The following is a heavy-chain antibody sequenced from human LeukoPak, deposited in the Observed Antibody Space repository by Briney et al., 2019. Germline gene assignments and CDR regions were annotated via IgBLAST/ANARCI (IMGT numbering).Heavy chain of an antibody. J-gene: IGHJ4*02. CDR1: GFTFSSYE. V-gene: IGHV3-66*01. CDR2: IYSGGST. CDR3: ARSSLDSSSWYGLDY. D-gene: IGHD6-13*01. Sequence: GGSLRLSCAASGFTFSSYEMNWVRQAPGKGLEWVSVIYSGGSTYYADSVKGRFTISRDNSKNTLYLQMNSLRAEDTAVYYCARSSLDSSSWYGLDYWGQGTLVTVSS.